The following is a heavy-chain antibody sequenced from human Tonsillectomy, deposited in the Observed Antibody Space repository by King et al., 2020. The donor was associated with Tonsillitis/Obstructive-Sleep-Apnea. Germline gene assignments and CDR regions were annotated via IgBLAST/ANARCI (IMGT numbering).Heavy chain of an antibody. CDR3: ARQSRHYWDFDH. D-gene: IGHD2-8*02. CDR1: GYTFTGYY. Sequence: QLVQSGAEVKKPVASVKVSFHASGYTFTGYYMPWVRQAPVQGLEWMGCINPTSVGTNYSHKFQGWVTMTRDTSISTAYMELSSLRSVDTSVYFCARQSRHYWDFDHWGQGTLVTVSS. J-gene: IGHJ4*02. V-gene: IGHV1-2*04. CDR2: INPTSVGT.